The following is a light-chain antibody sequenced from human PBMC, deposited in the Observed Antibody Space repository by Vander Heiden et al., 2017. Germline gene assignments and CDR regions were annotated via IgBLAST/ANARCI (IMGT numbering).Light chain of an antibody. Sequence: DMTHSPSSLSASVGDRVTITCRDSQLINNYLNWYQQKPGQAPKLLIASASVLQPGVPARFSGSGFGTDFTLTITSLQPEDFGTFYCQQSFATPTFGPGTKV. J-gene: IGKJ1*01. V-gene: IGKV1-39*01. CDR2: SAS. CDR1: QLINNY. CDR3: QQSFATPT.